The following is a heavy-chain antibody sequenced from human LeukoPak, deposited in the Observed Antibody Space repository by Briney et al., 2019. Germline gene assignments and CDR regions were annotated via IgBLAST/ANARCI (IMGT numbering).Heavy chain of an antibody. V-gene: IGHV4-61*02. J-gene: IGHJ4*02. CDR1: GGSISGGSYY. D-gene: IGHD3-22*01. Sequence: SQTLSLTCIVSGGSISGGSYYWSWIRQPAGKGLEWIGRIYTSGSTNYNPSLKSRVTISVDTSKNQFSLKLSSVTAADTAVYYCARNDYDSSGYYSDYWGQGTLVTVSS. CDR3: ARNDYDSSGYYSDY. CDR2: IYTSGST.